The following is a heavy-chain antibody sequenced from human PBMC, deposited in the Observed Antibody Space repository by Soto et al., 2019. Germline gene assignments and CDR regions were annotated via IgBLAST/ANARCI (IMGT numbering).Heavy chain of an antibody. V-gene: IGHV4-31*03. Sequence: AWETLSLTCTVSGGSISSGDNYRGWMRQVQKKGLEWIGYIYYSGSTYYNPSLRSRVAMSVDTSKNQFSLKMSPGTAADATIYYCAREGRLAADGRFDYWGQGTLVTVSS. D-gene: IGHD6-13*01. J-gene: IGHJ4*02. CDR3: AREGRLAADGRFDY. CDR2: IYYSGST. CDR1: GGSISSGDNY.